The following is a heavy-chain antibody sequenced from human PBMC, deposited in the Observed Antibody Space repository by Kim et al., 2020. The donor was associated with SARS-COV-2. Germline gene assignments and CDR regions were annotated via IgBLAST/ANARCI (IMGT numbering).Heavy chain of an antibody. CDR3: ARDRDYDYVWGSYRFYYYDGMDV. CDR1: GFTFSSYS. J-gene: IGHJ6*02. Sequence: GGSLRLSCAASGFTFSSYSMNWVRQAPGKGLEWVSSISSSSSYIYYADSVKGRFTISRDNAKNSLYLQMNSLRAEDTAVYYCARDRDYDYVWGSYRFYYYDGMDVWGQGTTVTVSS. CDR2: ISSSSSYI. D-gene: IGHD3-16*02. V-gene: IGHV3-21*01.